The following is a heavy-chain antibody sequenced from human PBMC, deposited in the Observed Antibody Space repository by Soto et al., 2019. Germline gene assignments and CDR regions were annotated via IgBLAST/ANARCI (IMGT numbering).Heavy chain of an antibody. J-gene: IGHJ4*02. CDR1: GGSISSYY. CDR3: AGGDIAAAGMSPRPFDY. Sequence: SETLSLTCTVSGGSISSYYWSWIRQPPGKGLEWIGYIYYSGSTNYNPSLKSRVTISVDTSKNQFSLKLSSVTAADTAVYYCAGGDIAAAGMSPRPFDYWGQGTLVTVSS. D-gene: IGHD6-13*01. V-gene: IGHV4-59*01. CDR2: IYYSGST.